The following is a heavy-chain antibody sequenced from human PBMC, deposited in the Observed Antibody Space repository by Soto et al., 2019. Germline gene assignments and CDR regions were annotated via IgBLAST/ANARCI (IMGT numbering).Heavy chain of an antibody. CDR3: ASLRRDYGSGSVIGRYYYCGMGV. J-gene: IGHJ6*02. CDR2: INHSGST. V-gene: IGHV4-34*01. Sequence: KPSETLSLTCAVYGGSFSGYYWSWIRQPPGKGLEWIGEINHSGSTNYNPSLKSRVTISVDTSKNQFSLKLSSVTAADTAVYYCASLRRDYGSGSVIGRYYYCGMGVWGQGTTVTVSS. CDR1: GGSFSGYY. D-gene: IGHD3-10*01.